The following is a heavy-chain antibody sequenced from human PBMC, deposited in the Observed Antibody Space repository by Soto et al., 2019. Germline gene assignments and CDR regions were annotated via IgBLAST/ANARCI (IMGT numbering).Heavy chain of an antibody. J-gene: IGHJ4*02. CDR3: ERTVSTNTAPIDY. Sequence: QVQLVQSGAEVKNPGASVKVSCKASGYTFTTYYMHWLRQARGQGLEWMGIITPSCGSTRYEQKFQGRVTMTRDTSTSTVYMELSRLRSEDTAVYYCERTVSTNTAPIDYWGQGTRVSVSS. CDR2: ITPSCGST. D-gene: IGHD1-1*01. CDR1: GYTFTTYY. V-gene: IGHV1-46*01.